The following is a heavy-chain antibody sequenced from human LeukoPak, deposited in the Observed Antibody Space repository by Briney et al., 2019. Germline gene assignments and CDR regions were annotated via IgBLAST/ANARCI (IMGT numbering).Heavy chain of an antibody. CDR1: GGSISSGDYY. D-gene: IGHD6-13*01. J-gene: IGHJ6*02. CDR3: AGHSAAAGTGYYYGMDV. V-gene: IGHV4-61*08. CDR2: IYYSGST. Sequence: PSETLSLTCTVSGGSISSGDYYWSWIRQPPGKGLEWIGYIYYSGSTNYNPSLKSRATISVDTSKNQFSLKLSSVTAADTAVYYCAGHSAAAGTGYYYGMDVWGQGTTVTVSS.